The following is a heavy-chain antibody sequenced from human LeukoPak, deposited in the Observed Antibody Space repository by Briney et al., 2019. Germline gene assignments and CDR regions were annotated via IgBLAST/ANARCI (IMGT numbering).Heavy chain of an antibody. CDR2: ISGSADTT. V-gene: IGHV3-23*01. Sequence: GGSLRLSCVASGYIFTNYGMHWVRQAPEKGLEWVSAISGSADTTYYADSVKGRFTISRDNSENTLYLEMNSLRAEDTAVYYCAKELRNNYGDYFDYWGQGTLVTVSS. CDR1: GYIFTNYG. D-gene: IGHD4-17*01. CDR3: AKELRNNYGDYFDY. J-gene: IGHJ4*02.